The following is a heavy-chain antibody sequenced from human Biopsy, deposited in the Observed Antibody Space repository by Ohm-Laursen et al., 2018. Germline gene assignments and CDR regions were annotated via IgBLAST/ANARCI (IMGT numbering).Heavy chain of an antibody. Sequence: GASVKVSCKASGFSFTGYYIHWVRQAPGQGLEWMGWITADNTNSAQKFQGRLTMTTDISTSTAYMDLKGLRSGDTAIYYCARAFGGAYYSYAFDLWGQGTLVTVSS. D-gene: IGHD2-21*02. CDR2: ITADNT. J-gene: IGHJ3*01. CDR1: GFSFTGYY. CDR3: ARAFGGAYYSYAFDL. V-gene: IGHV1-18*04.